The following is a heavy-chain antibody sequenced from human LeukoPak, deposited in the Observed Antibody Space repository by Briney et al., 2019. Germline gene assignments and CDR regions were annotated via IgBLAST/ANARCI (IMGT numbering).Heavy chain of an antibody. D-gene: IGHD6-13*01. CDR3: ARDGSSSWYQN. V-gene: IGHV1-8*01. CDR2: MNPKSGNT. J-gene: IGHJ4*02. CDR1: GYTFTNYD. Sequence: ASVKVSCKASGYTFTNYDINWVRQATGQGPEWMGWMNPKSGNTGYAQKFQGRVTMTRNTSISTAYMELSSLRSDDTAVYYCARDGSSSWYQNWGQGTLVTVSS.